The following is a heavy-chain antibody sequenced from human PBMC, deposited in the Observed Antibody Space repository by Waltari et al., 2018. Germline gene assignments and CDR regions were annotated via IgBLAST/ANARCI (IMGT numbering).Heavy chain of an antibody. CDR1: GGSISSGDYY. CDR3: AREAHNWFDP. J-gene: IGHJ5*02. V-gene: IGHV4-30-4*08. Sequence: QVQLQESGPGLVKPSQTLSPTCTVSGGSISSGDYYWSWIRQPPGKVLEWIGYIYYSGSTYYHPSLKRRVSISVDTSKHPFSLKLSSVTAADTAVYYCAREAHNWFDPWGQGTLVTVSS. CDR2: IYYSGST.